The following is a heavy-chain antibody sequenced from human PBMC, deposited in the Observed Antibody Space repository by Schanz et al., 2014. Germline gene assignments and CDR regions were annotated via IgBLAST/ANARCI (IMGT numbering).Heavy chain of an antibody. CDR2: IWYDGSNE. J-gene: IGHJ4*02. CDR1: GFTFSNHA. V-gene: IGHV3-33*08. CDR3: ARDGDFDY. Sequence: VHLLESGGGLVQPGGSLRLSCAASGFTFSNHALSWVRQAPGKGLEWVALIWYDGSNEYYADSVKGRFTISRDNSKNTLFLQMSSLRAEDTAVYYCARDGDFDYWGQGTLVTVS.